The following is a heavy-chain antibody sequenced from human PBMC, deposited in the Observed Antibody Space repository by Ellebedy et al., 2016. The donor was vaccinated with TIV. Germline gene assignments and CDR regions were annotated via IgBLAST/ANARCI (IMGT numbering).Heavy chain of an antibody. J-gene: IGHJ4*02. V-gene: IGHV3-11*04. CDR3: ARVGYSSSWYVDY. CDR2: ISSSGSTI. D-gene: IGHD2-2*01. CDR1: GFRFNDYY. Sequence: GESLKISCAASGFRFNDYYMCWIRQAPGKGLDWLSCISSSGSTIYDADSVKGRFTISRDNAKDSLYLQLNSLRVEDTAVYYCARVGYSSSWYVDYWGQGTLVTVSS.